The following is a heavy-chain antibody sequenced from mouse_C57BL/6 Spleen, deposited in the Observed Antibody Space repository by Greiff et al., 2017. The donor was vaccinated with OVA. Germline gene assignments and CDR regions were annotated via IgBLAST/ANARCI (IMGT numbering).Heavy chain of an antibody. CDR1: GYTFTSYW. D-gene: IGHD1-1*01. J-gene: IGHJ2*01. CDR2: IYPSDSAT. V-gene: IGHV1-61*01. CDR3: ARGDYGSSCSYFDY. Sequence: QVQLQQPGAELVRPGSSVKLSCKASGYTFTSYWMDWVKQRPGQGLEWIGNIYPSDSATNYNQKFKDKATLTVDKSSSTAYMQLSSLTSEDSAVYYCARGDYGSSCSYFDYWGQGTTLTVSS.